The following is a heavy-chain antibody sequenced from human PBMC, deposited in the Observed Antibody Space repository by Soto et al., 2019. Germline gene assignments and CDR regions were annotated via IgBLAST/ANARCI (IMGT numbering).Heavy chain of an antibody. J-gene: IGHJ5*02. CDR2: ISSSSSYI. Sequence: GGSLRLSCAASGFTFSSYSMNWVRQAPGKGLEWVSSISSSSSYIYYADSVKGRFTISRDNAKNSLYLQMNSLRAEDTAVYYCARKAAAGTGNWFDPWGQGTVVTVSP. V-gene: IGHV3-21*01. D-gene: IGHD6-13*01. CDR3: ARKAAAGTGNWFDP. CDR1: GFTFSSYS.